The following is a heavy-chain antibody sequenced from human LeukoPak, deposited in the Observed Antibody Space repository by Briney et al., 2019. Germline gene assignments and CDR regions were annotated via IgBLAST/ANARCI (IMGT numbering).Heavy chain of an antibody. D-gene: IGHD2-2*01. CDR3: ARDRVPVNIHYYYYGMDV. CDR2: INTNTGNP. Sequence: GASVKVSCKASGYTFTGYYIHWVRQAPGQGLEWMGWINTNTGNPTYAQAFTGRFVFSLDTSVSTAYLQISSLEAEDTAVYYCARDRVPVNIHYYYYGMDVWGQGTTVTVSS. J-gene: IGHJ6*02. CDR1: GYTFTGYY. V-gene: IGHV7-4-1*02.